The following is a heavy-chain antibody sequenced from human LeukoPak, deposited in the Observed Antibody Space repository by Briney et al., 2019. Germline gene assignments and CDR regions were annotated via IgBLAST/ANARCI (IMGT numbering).Heavy chain of an antibody. CDR1: GGTFSSYA. D-gene: IGHD6-13*01. V-gene: IGHV1-69*04. Sequence: SVKVSCKASGGTFSSYAISWVRQAPGQGLERMGRIIPILGIANYAQKFQGRVTITADKSTSTAYMELSSLRSEDTAVYYCARLIAAAGLDAFDIWGQGTMVTVSS. CDR3: ARLIAAAGLDAFDI. J-gene: IGHJ3*02. CDR2: IIPILGIA.